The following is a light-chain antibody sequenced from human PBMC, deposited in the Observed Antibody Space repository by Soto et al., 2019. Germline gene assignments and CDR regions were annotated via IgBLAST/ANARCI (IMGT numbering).Light chain of an antibody. CDR1: QSVSSSY. CDR3: HQYGSSPWT. J-gene: IGKJ1*01. CDR2: GAS. V-gene: IGKV3-20*01. Sequence: EIVLTQSPGTLSLSPGERATLSCRASQSVSSSYLAWYQQKPGQAPRLLLYGASSRATGIPDRFSGSGSGTDFTLSISRLEPEDFAVYYCHQYGSSPWTFGQGTKVE.